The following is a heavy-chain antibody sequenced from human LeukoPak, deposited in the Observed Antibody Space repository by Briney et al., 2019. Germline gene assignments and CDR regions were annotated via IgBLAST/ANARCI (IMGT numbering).Heavy chain of an antibody. CDR1: GFTFSSYV. D-gene: IGHD6-19*01. Sequence: PGGSLRLSCATSGFTFSSYVTHWVRQAPGKGLEWVAAIWSDGSEKYYGGSLKGRFTVSRDNSRNTLYLQMNTLRVDDTAVYYCVRSADSSGLYSWFDPWGQGTLVTVSS. CDR3: VRSADSSGLYSWFDP. CDR2: IWSDGSEK. V-gene: IGHV3-33*01. J-gene: IGHJ5*02.